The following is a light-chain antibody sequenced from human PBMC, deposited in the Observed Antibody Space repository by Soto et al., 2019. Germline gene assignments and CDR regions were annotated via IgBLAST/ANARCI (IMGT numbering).Light chain of an antibody. Sequence: QSALTQPPSASGSPGQSVTISCTGTSSDVGGYNYVSWYQQHPGKAPKLMIYEVSNRPSGVPDRVSGSKSGNTASLTVSGLQAEDEADYYCSSYAGSKNYVVFGGGTKLTVL. J-gene: IGLJ2*01. V-gene: IGLV2-8*01. CDR2: EVS. CDR3: SSYAGSKNYVV. CDR1: SSDVGGYNY.